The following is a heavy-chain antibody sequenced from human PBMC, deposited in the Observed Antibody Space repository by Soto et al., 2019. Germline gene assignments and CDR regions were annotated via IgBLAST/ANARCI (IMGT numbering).Heavy chain of an antibody. CDR2: ISYDGSNK. Sequence: GGSLRLSCAASGFTFSSYGMHWVRQAPGKGLEWVAVISYDGSNKYYADSVKGRLTISRDNSKNTLYLQMNSLRAEDTAVYYCAKDLASGEMATILDYWGQGTLVTVSS. CDR1: GFTFSSYG. V-gene: IGHV3-30*18. CDR3: AKDLASGEMATILDY. D-gene: IGHD5-12*01. J-gene: IGHJ4*02.